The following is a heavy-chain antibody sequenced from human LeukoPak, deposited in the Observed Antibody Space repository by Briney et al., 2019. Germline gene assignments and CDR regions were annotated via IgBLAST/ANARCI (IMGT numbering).Heavy chain of an antibody. CDR2: INHSGST. CDR1: GGSLSGYY. Sequence: SETLSLTCAVYGGSLSGYYWIWIRQPPGEGLEWIGEINHSGSTTYNPSLKRRVTFSVDTSKNQLSLKLNSLTAADTAVYFCARSLLWPTGTSDIWGQGTVLAVSS. D-gene: IGHD2-8*02. J-gene: IGHJ3*02. V-gene: IGHV4-34*01. CDR3: ARSLLWPTGTSDI.